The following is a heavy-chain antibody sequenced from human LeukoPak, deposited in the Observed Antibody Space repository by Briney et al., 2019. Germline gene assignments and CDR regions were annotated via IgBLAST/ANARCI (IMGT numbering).Heavy chain of an antibody. CDR2: ISGSGGST. CDR1: GFTFSSYA. V-gene: IGHV3-23*01. J-gene: IGHJ5*02. D-gene: IGHD3-16*01. CDR3: AKDQAFGQLVGH. Sequence: PGGSLRLSCAASGFTFSSYAMSWVRQAPGKGLEWVSAISGSGGSTYYADSVKGRFTVSRDNSKNTLFLQMNSLRAEDTAVYYCAKDQAFGQLVGHWGQGTLVTVSS.